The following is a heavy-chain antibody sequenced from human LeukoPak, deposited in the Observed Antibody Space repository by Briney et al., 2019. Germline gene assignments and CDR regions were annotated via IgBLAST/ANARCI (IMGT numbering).Heavy chain of an antibody. CDR2: ISSSGSTI. CDR1: GFTFSDYY. CDR3: ARLSLEMATILAFYFDY. D-gene: IGHD5-24*01. J-gene: IGHJ4*02. Sequence: PGGSLRLSCAASGFTFSDYYMSWIRQAPGKGLEWVSYISSSGSTIYYADSVKGRFTISRDNAKNSLYLQMNSLRAEDTAAYYCARLSLEMATILAFYFDYWGQGTLVTVSS. V-gene: IGHV3-11*04.